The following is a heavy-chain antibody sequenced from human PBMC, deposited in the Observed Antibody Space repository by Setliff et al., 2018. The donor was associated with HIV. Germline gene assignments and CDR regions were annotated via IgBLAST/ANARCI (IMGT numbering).Heavy chain of an antibody. CDR2: ISSGGEIM. CDR1: GFTFGDYA. D-gene: IGHD3-9*01. Sequence: GGSLRLSCTASGFTFGDYAVSWVRQAPGKGLEWVSAISSGGEIMFYADSVKGRFTISRDNAQNSLYLQMNSLRAEDTAVYYCARPRTGYYYMDVWGKGTTVTVSS. CDR3: ARPRTGYYYMDV. J-gene: IGHJ6*03. V-gene: IGHV3-21*01.